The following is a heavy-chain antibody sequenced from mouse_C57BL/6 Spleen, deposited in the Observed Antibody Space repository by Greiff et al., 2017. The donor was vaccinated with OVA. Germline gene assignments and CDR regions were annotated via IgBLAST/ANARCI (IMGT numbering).Heavy chain of an antibody. CDR1: GYTFTDYY. V-gene: IGHV1-26*01. D-gene: IGHD1-1*01. J-gene: IGHJ4*01. CDR2: INPNNGGT. CDR3: ARWRNYYGSSYEAMDY. Sequence: VQLQQSGPELVKPGASVKISCKASGYTFTDYYMNWVKQSHGKSLEWIGDINPNNGGTSYNQKFKGKATLTVDKSSSTAYMELRSLTSEDSAVYYCARWRNYYGSSYEAMDYWGQGTSVTVSS.